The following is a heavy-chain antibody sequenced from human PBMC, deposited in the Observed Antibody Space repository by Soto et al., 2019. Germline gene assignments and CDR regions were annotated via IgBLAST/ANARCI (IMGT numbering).Heavy chain of an antibody. J-gene: IGHJ4*02. V-gene: IGHV4-39*01. CDR2: IYYSGST. CDR3: ARQGYDSSGYCFDH. Sequence: SETLSLTYSVSGGSITGSSYYWGWLRQPPGKGLEWIGSIYYSGSTYYNPSLKSRVTLSADTAKNQFSLKLSSVTAADTAVYYCARQGYDSSGYCFDHWGQGTPVTVS. D-gene: IGHD3-22*01. CDR1: GGSITGSSYY.